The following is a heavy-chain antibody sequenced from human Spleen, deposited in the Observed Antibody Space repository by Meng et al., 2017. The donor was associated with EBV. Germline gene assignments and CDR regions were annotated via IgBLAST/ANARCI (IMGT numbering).Heavy chain of an antibody. CDR3: VKRAESDY. J-gene: IGHJ4*02. Sequence: VRVVESGGGVVQPGRSLRLSCAASGFTFSSSGMHWARQAPGKGLEWVAVISYDGSKKYADSVKGRFTISRDNSKNTVFLQMDSLRAEDTAVYYCVKRAESDYWGQGTLVTVSS. D-gene: IGHD6-19*01. CDR2: ISYDGSKK. CDR1: GFTFSSSG. V-gene: IGHV3-30*18.